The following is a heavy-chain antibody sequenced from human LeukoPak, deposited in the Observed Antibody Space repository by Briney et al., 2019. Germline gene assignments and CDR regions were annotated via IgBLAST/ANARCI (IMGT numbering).Heavy chain of an antibody. CDR1: GGSISSYY. J-gene: IGHJ4*02. Sequence: SETLSLTCTVSGGSISSYYWSWIRQPPGKGLEWIGYIFYSGSTNYNPSLKSRVTISVDTSKNQFSLKLSSVTAADTAVYYCARAISGYEAFDYWGQATLVTVSS. CDR3: ARAISGYEAFDY. D-gene: IGHD5-12*01. V-gene: IGHV4-59*01. CDR2: IFYSGST.